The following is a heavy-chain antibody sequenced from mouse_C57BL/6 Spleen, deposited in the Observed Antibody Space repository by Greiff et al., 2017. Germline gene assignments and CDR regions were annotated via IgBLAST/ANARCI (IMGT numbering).Heavy chain of an antibody. V-gene: IGHV1-82*01. CDR2: IYPGDGDT. CDR3: LYYGSSYWYFDV. CDR1: GYAFSSSW. D-gene: IGHD1-1*01. Sequence: VQLQQSGPDLVKPGASVKISCNASGYAFSSSWMNWVQKRPGKGLECIGRIYPGDGDTNYNRNFMGKATLTADKSSSTAYMQLSSLTSEDSAVYFCLYYGSSYWYFDVWGTGTTVTVSS. J-gene: IGHJ1*03.